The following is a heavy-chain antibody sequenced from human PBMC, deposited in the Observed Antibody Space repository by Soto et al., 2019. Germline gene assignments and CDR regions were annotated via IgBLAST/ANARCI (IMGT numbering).Heavy chain of an antibody. CDR2: VNPIVSMS. V-gene: IGHV1-69*02. J-gene: IGHJ4*02. Sequence: QVQLVQSGAEVKRPGSSVKVSCKASGDTFNFYSINWVRQAPGLGLEWMGRVNPIVSMSNYAQKFQGRVTMTADKSTSNAYMELSILRCEDTAIYYCASSYGSGYRAFDYWGQGALVTVSS. CDR1: GDTFNFYS. CDR3: ASSYGSGYRAFDY. D-gene: IGHD3-10*01.